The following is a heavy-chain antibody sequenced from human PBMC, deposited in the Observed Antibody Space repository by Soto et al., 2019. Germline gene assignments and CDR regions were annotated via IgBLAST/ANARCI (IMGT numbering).Heavy chain of an antibody. V-gene: IGHV3-9*01. J-gene: IGHJ6*02. CDR1: GFTFDDYA. CDR2: ISWNSGSI. CDR3: ATLSDILTGPMDV. Sequence: LRLSCAASGFTFDDYAMHWVRQAPGKGLEWVSGISWNSGSIGYADSVKGRFTISRDNAKNSLYLQMNSLRAEDTALYYCATLSDILTGPMDVRGQGTTVTVSS. D-gene: IGHD3-9*01.